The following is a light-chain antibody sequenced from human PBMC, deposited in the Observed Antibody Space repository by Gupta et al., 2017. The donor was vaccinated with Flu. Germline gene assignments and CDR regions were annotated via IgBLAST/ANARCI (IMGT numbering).Light chain of an antibody. CDR2: DVS. CDR1: SSDVGGYNY. CDR3: CSYTGSGYV. V-gene: IGLV2-11*01. Sequence: QSALTQPRSVSGSPGQSVTISCTGTSSDVGGYNYVSWYQQHPGKALILMIYDVSKRPSGVPDRFSGSKSGTTASLTISGLQAEDDAYYYCCSYTGSGYVFGTGTKLTVL. J-gene: IGLJ1*01.